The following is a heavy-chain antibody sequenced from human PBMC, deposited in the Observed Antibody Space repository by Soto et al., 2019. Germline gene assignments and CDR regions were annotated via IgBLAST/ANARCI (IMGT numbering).Heavy chain of an antibody. J-gene: IGHJ4*02. D-gene: IGHD2-2*01. CDR2: IYHSGST. V-gene: IGHV4-30-2*01. CDR1: GGSIRSGGFL. Sequence: SENLSLTCAVFGGSIRSGGFLWGWIRQPPGKGLEWIGYIYHSGSTYYNPSLKSRVTISVDRSKNQFSLKLSSVTAVDTAVYYCARDREYQPLPEYWGQGTLVTVSS. CDR3: ARDREYQPLPEY.